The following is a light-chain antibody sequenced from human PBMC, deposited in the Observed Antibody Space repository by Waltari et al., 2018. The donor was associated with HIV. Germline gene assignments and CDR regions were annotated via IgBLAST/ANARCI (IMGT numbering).Light chain of an antibody. J-gene: IGLJ2*01. V-gene: IGLV1-40*01. Sequence: QSVLTQPPSVSGAPGQRVTIACTGTRSNLGAGFDGTWHQQIPGNAPKLLIYDNNSRPSGVPDRFSGSKSGTSASLAITGLQSEDEADYYCQSYDMSQSGSLVFGGGTKLTVL. CDR3: QSYDMSQSGSLV. CDR2: DNN. CDR1: RSNLGAGFD.